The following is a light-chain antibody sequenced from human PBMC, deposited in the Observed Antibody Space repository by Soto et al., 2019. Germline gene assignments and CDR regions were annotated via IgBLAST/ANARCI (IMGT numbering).Light chain of an antibody. Sequence: DIQMTQSPSSLSXSVGDRVTITCRASQSVSNYLNWYQQKPGKAPTLLIYAASTLQSGVPSRISGSGSGTDFTLTISSLQPEDFATYYCQQDLRPPLTFGPGTKEDIK. V-gene: IGKV1-39*01. J-gene: IGKJ3*01. CDR2: AAS. CDR3: QQDLRPPLT. CDR1: QSVSNY.